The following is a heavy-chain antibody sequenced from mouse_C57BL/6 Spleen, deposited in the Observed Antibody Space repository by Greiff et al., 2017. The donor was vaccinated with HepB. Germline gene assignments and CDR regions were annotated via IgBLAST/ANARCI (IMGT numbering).Heavy chain of an antibody. CDR3: ARRAVVADWYFDV. J-gene: IGHJ1*03. CDR1: GYTFTSYW. Sequence: QVQLQQPGAELVRPGSSVKLSCKASGYTFTSYWMHWVKQRPIQGLEWIGNIDPSDSETHYNQKFKDKATLTVDKSSSSAYMPLSSLTSEDSAVYYCARRAVVADWYFDVWGTGTTVTVSS. D-gene: IGHD1-1*01. V-gene: IGHV1-52*01. CDR2: IDPSDSET.